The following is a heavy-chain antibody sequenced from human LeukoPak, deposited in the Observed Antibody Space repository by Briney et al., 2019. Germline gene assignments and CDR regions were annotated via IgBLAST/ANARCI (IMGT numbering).Heavy chain of an antibody. J-gene: IGHJ5*02. Sequence: ASVTVSCKASGYTFTGYYMHWVRQAPGQGLAWMGWINPNSGGTNYSQKFQGRVTMTRDTSISTAYMELSRLRSDDTAVYYCARATQYCSRTSCYTPAGQNTFDPWGQGTLVTVSS. CDR1: GYTFTGYY. V-gene: IGHV1-2*02. D-gene: IGHD2-2*02. CDR3: ARATQYCSRTSCYTPAGQNTFDP. CDR2: INPNSGGT.